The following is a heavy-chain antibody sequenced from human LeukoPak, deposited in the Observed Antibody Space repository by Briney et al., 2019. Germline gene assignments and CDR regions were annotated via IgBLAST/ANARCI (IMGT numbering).Heavy chain of an antibody. D-gene: IGHD2-2*01. CDR2: INPSGSTI. J-gene: IGHJ6*03. CDR1: GFTFSGYY. V-gene: IGHV3-11*01. CDR3: ARVRGSGFCSGSSCAKDPGYYYYMDV. Sequence: GGSLRLSCEGSGFTFSGYYMSWIRQAPGKGLEWVSYINPSGSTIYYADSVKGRFTISRDNAKKSLGLQMYSLRAEDTAVYYCARVRGSGFCSGSSCAKDPGYYYYMDVWGKGTTVTVSS.